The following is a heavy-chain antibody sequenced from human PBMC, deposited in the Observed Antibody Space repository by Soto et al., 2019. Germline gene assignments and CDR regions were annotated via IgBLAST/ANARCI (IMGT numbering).Heavy chain of an antibody. CDR2: IGTAGDT. CDR1: GFTFSSYD. Sequence: GGSLRLSCAASGFTFSSYDMHWVRQATGKGLEWVSAIGTAGDTYYPGSVKGRFTISRENAKNSLYLQMNSLRAGDTAVYYCARGDYYDSSGYYYVDAFDIWGQGTMVTVSS. CDR3: ARGDYYDSSGYYYVDAFDI. V-gene: IGHV3-13*01. D-gene: IGHD3-22*01. J-gene: IGHJ3*02.